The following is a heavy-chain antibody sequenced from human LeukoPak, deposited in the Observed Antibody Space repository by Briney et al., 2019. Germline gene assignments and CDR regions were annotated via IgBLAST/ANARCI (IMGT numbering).Heavy chain of an antibody. CDR3: ARTYYDFWSGYPY. D-gene: IGHD3-3*01. CDR1: GFTFSSYS. V-gene: IGHV3-48*01. CDR2: ISSSSSTI. J-gene: IGHJ4*02. Sequence: PGGSLRLSCAASGFTFSSYSMNWVRQAPGKGLEWVSYISSSSSTIYYADSVKGRFTISRDNAKNSLYLQMNSLRAEDTAVYYCARTYYDFWSGYPYWGQGTLVTVSS.